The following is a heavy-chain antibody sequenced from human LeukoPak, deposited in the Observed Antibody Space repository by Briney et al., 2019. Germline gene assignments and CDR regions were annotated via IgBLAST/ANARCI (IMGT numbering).Heavy chain of an antibody. Sequence: SETLSLTCTVSGGSIGSSSYYWGWIRQPPGKGLEWIGTLYYSGSTYYNPSLKSRVTISVDTSKNQFSLKLSSVTAADTAVYYCARRGYDILTGYYYIDYWGQGTLVTVSS. CDR3: ARRGYDILTGYYYIDY. J-gene: IGHJ4*02. CDR2: LYYSGST. V-gene: IGHV4-39*01. CDR1: GGSIGSSSYY. D-gene: IGHD3-9*01.